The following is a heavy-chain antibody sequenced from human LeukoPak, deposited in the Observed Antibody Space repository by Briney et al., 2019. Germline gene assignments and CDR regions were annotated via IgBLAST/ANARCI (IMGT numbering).Heavy chain of an antibody. CDR2: IYPSGNI. V-gene: IGHV3-53*01. CDR1: GLTFSNSY. D-gene: IGHD5-24*01. J-gene: IGHJ4*02. CDR3: ARTFVSGDGYKVGYFDY. Sequence: GGSLRLSCAASGLTFSNSYMSWVRQAPGKGLEWVSLIYPSGNIYYAESVKGRFTISRDNSKNTLFLQMNSVRAEDTAIYYCARTFVSGDGYKVGYFDYWGQGTLVTVSS.